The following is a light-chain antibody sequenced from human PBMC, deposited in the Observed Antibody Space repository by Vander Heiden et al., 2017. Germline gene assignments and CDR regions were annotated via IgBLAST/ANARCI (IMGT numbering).Light chain of an antibody. Sequence: DIVITQDPDSLAAVLGERATINCKSSQSVLDSSSNKNYLAWYQQKPGQPPKLLIYWASTRETGVPDRFSGSGSGTDFTLTISSLQAEDVAVYYCQQYYSTPITFGQGTRLEIK. V-gene: IGKV4-1*01. CDR1: QSVLDSSSNKNY. CDR3: QQYYSTPIT. J-gene: IGKJ5*01. CDR2: WAS.